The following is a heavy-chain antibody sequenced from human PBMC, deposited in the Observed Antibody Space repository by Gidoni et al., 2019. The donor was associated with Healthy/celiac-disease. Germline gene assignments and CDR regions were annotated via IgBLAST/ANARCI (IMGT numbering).Heavy chain of an antibody. J-gene: IGHJ4*02. CDR1: GFTFDDYA. Sequence: EVQLVESGGGLVQPGRSLRLSCAASGFTFDDYAMHWVRQAPGKGLEWVSGISWNSGSIGYADSVKGRFTISRDNAKNSLYLQMNSLRAEDTALYYCAKDITEMATTAIDYWGQGTLVTVSS. V-gene: IGHV3-9*01. D-gene: IGHD5-12*01. CDR3: AKDITEMATTAIDY. CDR2: ISWNSGSI.